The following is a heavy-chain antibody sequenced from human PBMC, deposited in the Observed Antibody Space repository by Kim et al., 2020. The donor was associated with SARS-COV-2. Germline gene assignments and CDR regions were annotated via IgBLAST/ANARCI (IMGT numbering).Heavy chain of an antibody. CDR2: IYYSGST. CDR3: ARTAAVRGVIIEHIGIFDY. J-gene: IGHJ4*02. Sequence: SETLSLTCTVSGGSISSGGYYWSWIRQHPGKGLEWIGYIYYSGSTYYNPSLKSRVTISVDTSKNQFSLKLSSVTAADTAVYYCARTAAVRGVIIEHIGIFDYWGQGTLVTVSS. CDR1: GGSISSGGYY. D-gene: IGHD3-10*02. V-gene: IGHV4-31*03.